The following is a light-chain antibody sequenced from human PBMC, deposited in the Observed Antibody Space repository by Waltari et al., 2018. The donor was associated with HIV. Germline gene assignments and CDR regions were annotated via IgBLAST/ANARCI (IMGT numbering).Light chain of an antibody. Sequence: SYVLTQPPSVSVAPGKTAGITCGGDNIGSKSVHWYQHRPGQAPILVIYDDTARPSGIPGRFSGSADWNTATLTVNSVEAGDEADYDCQVWDTDTDHWVFGGGTRLTVL. CDR1: NIGSKS. V-gene: IGLV3-21*04. CDR3: QVWDTDTDHWV. J-gene: IGLJ3*02. CDR2: DDT.